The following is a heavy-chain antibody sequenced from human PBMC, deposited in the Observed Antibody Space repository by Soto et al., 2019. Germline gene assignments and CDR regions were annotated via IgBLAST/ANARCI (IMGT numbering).Heavy chain of an antibody. CDR1: GGSISSSSYY. D-gene: IGHD3-10*01. CDR2: IYYSGST. J-gene: IGHJ6*02. Sequence: PSDTLSLTCTVSGGSISSSSYYWGWIRQPPGKGLEWIGSIYYSGSTYYNPSLESRVTISVDTSKNQFSLKLSSVTAADTAVYYCASTDYYGSGIREYYYYYYGMDVWGQGTTVTVSS. CDR3: ASTDYYGSGIREYYYYYYGMDV. V-gene: IGHV4-39*01.